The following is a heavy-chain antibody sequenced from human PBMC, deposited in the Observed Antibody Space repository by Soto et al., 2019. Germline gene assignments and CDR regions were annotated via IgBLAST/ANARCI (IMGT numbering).Heavy chain of an antibody. Sequence: GASVKVSCQASGYTFTSYGISWVRQAPGQGLEWMGIINANNGNTNYAQKFQGRVTITTDTSASTAYMELSSLRSEDTAVYYCGREGYGSSSWYYYYYGMDVWGQGTTVTVSS. CDR2: INANNGNT. V-gene: IGHV1-18*04. CDR1: GYTFTSYG. CDR3: GREGYGSSSWYYYYYGMDV. D-gene: IGHD6-13*01. J-gene: IGHJ6*02.